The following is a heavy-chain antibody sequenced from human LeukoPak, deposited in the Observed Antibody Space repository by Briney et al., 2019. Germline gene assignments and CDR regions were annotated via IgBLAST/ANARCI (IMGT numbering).Heavy chain of an antibody. CDR2: ISSSSSYI. Sequence: PGGSLRLSCAASGFTFSSYSMNWVRRAPGKGLEWVSSISSSSSYIYYADSVKGRFTISRDNAKNSLYLQMNSLRAEDTAVYYCARDALLWSYGMDVWGQGTTVTVSS. CDR1: GFTFSSYS. V-gene: IGHV3-21*01. D-gene: IGHD3-10*01. J-gene: IGHJ6*02. CDR3: ARDALLWSYGMDV.